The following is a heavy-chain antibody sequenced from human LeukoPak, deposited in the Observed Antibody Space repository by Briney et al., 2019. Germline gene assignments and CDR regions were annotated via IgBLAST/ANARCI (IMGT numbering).Heavy chain of an antibody. CDR1: GGSISNSNYY. CDR2: IYYRGST. D-gene: IGHD5-12*01. V-gene: IGHV4-39*01. Sequence: SETLSLTCTVSGGSISNSNYYWGWSRQPPGKGLEWIGSIYYRGSTYYNSSLKSRVTISVDTSRNQFSLKLSSVTAADTAVYYCARRLGFRIDYWGQGTLVTVSS. CDR3: ARRLGFRIDY. J-gene: IGHJ4*02.